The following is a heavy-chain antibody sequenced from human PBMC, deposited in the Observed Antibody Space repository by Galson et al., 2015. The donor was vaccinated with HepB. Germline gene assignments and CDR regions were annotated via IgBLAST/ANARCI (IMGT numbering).Heavy chain of an antibody. V-gene: IGHV3-74*01. CDR3: AREGLWNSHYYYGVDV. Sequence: SLRLSCAASGFTFSSYWMHWVRQAPGKGLVWVSRMNSDGSSISYADSVQGRFTISRDNAKNTLYLQMNSLRAEDTAVYYCAREGLWNSHYYYGVDVWGQGTTVTVSS. CDR1: GFTFSSYW. D-gene: IGHD4/OR15-4a*01. J-gene: IGHJ6*02. CDR2: MNSDGSSI.